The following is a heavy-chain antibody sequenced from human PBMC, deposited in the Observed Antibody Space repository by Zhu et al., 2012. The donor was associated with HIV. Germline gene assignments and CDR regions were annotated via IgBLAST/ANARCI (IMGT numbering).Heavy chain of an antibody. V-gene: IGHV4-4*09. D-gene: IGHD3-10*01. CDR1: GGSISSYD. J-gene: IGHJ6*02. CDR2: ISPSGNT. CDR3: ARRLRITMIRGARDYGMDV. Sequence: QVQLQESGPGLVKPSETLSLICTVSGGSISSYDWTWIRQSPGKGLEWIGLISPSGNTKYNPSLKSRVTMSVDTSEKQYSLKLSSVTAADTAVYYCARRLRITMIRGARDYGMDVWGQGDHGSPVSS.